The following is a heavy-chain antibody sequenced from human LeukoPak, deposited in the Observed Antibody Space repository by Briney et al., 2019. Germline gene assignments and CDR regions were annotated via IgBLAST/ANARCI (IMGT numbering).Heavy chain of an antibody. D-gene: IGHD1-26*01. CDR2: IIPIFGTA. Sequence: SVKVSCKASGGTFSSYAISWVRQAPGQGLEWMGGIIPIFGTANYAQKFQGRVTITADESTSTAYMELSSLRSEDTAVYYCARGGVGATTDNWFDPWGQGTLVTVSS. CDR3: ARGGVGATTDNWFDP. J-gene: IGHJ5*02. CDR1: GGTFSSYA. V-gene: IGHV1-69*13.